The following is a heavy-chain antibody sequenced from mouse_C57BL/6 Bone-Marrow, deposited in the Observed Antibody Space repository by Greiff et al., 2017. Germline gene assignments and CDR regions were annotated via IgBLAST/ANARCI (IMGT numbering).Heavy chain of an antibody. V-gene: IGHV1-76*01. D-gene: IGHD2-3*01. Sequence: QVQLQQSGAELVRPGASVKLSCKASGYTFTDYYINWVKQRPGQGLEWIARIYPGSGNTYYNEKFKGKATLTAEKSSSTAYMQLSSLTSEDSAVYFCARGGWLLGAWFAYWGQGTLVTVSA. CDR2: IYPGSGNT. CDR3: ARGGWLLGAWFAY. J-gene: IGHJ3*01. CDR1: GYTFTDYY.